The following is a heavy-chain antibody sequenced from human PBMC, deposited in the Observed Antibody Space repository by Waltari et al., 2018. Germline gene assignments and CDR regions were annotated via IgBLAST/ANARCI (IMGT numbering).Heavy chain of an antibody. CDR2: IYHSGST. Sequence: LQLQESGPGLVKPSETLSLTCAVSGYSISSGYYWGWIRQPPGKGLEWIGSIYHSGSTYYNPSLKSRVTISVDTSKNQFSLKLSSVTAADTAVYYCARLLEVGAFDIWGQGTMVTVSS. CDR3: ARLLEVGAFDI. CDR1: GYSISSGYY. J-gene: IGHJ3*02. V-gene: IGHV4-38-2*01.